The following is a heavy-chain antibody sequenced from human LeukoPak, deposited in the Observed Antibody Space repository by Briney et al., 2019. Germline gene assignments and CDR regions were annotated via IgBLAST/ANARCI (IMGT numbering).Heavy chain of an antibody. J-gene: IGHJ4*02. CDR3: ARDSSGYYYGGMSRHLDY. D-gene: IGHD3-22*01. CDR1: GFTFSSYA. CDR2: ISGSGGST. Sequence: GGSLRLSCAASGFTFSSYAMSWVRQAPGKGLEWVSAISGSGGSTYYADSVKGRFTISRHNAKNTLYLQMNSLRAEDTAVYYCARDSSGYYYGGMSRHLDYWGQGTLVTVSS. V-gene: IGHV3-23*01.